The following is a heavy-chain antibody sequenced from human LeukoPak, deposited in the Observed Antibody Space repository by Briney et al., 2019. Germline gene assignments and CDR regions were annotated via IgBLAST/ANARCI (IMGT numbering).Heavy chain of an antibody. CDR2: INHSGST. CDR3: ARVLRHIVVVTAIPYWFDP. V-gene: IGHV4-34*01. CDR1: GGSFSGYY. J-gene: IGHJ5*02. D-gene: IGHD2-21*02. Sequence: SETLSLTCAVYGGSFSGYYWSWIRQPPGKGLERLGEINHSGSTNYNPSLKSRVTISVDTSKNQFSLKPSSVTAADTAVYYCARVLRHIVVVTAIPYWFDPWGQGTLVTVSS.